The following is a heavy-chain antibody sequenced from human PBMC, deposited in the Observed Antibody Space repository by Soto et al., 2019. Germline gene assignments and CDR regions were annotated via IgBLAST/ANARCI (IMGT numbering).Heavy chain of an antibody. CDR3: AKWYLGPNYGDYEDYYYYMDV. J-gene: IGHJ6*03. CDR1: GFTFSSYA. V-gene: IGHV3-23*01. D-gene: IGHD4-17*01. CDR2: ISGSGGST. Sequence: GGSLRLSCAASGFTFSSYAMSWVRQAPGKGLEWVSAISGSGGSTYYADSVKGRFTISRDNSKNTLYLQMNSLRAEDTAVYYCAKWYLGPNYGDYEDYYYYMDVWGKGTTVTVSS.